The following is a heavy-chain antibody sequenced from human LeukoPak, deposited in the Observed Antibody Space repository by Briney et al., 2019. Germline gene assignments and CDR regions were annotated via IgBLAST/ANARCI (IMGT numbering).Heavy chain of an antibody. J-gene: IGHJ4*02. Sequence: SETLSLTCTVSGGSISSYYWSWIRQPPGKGLEWIGYIYYRGSTNYNPSLKSRVTISIDASKNQFSLKLSSVTAADTALYYCARSYYYDSSGYFDYWGQGALVTVSS. CDR2: IYYRGST. CDR1: GGSISSYY. CDR3: ARSYYYDSSGYFDY. V-gene: IGHV4-59*08. D-gene: IGHD3-22*01.